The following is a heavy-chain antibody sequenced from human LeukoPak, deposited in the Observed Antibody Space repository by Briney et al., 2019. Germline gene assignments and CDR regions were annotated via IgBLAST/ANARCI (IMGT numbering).Heavy chain of an antibody. D-gene: IGHD6-13*01. Sequence: SSETLSLTCTLSGGSISSYYWSWIRQPPGKGLEWIGYIYCSGSTNYNPSLKSRVTISVDTSKNQFSLKLSSVTAADTAVYYCARGVGAAAGTVGYYYYYMDVWGKGTTVTVSS. CDR2: IYCSGST. CDR1: GGSISSYY. J-gene: IGHJ6*03. CDR3: ARGVGAAAGTVGYYYYYMDV. V-gene: IGHV4-59*13.